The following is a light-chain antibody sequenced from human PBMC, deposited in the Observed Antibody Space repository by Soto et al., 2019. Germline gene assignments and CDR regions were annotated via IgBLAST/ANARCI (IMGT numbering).Light chain of an antibody. CDR2: GAS. CDR3: QQYGSSPRT. V-gene: IGKV3-20*01. J-gene: IGKJ1*01. CDR1: QSVSSSY. Sequence: EIVLTQSPGTLSLSPGERSTLSCRASQSVSSSYLAWYQQKHGQAPRXXIYGASSRATGIPDRFSGSVSGTDLTITISRLEPEDFEVYDGQQYGSSPRTFGQGTKVDIK.